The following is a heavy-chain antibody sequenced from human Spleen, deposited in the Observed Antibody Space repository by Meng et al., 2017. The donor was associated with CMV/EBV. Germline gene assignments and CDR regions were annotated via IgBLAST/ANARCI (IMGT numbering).Heavy chain of an antibody. V-gene: IGHV4-39*01. D-gene: IGHD2-21*01. J-gene: IGHJ6*02. Sequence: SETLSLTCSVSGGSINSGVYYWAWIRQSPGKGLEWLATVFYTGNNDYNPSLKSRLTISIDTSQNQFSLRLSSVTAADTAMYYCARCERGDSSMDVWGPGTTVTVSS. CDR3: ARCERGDSSMDV. CDR1: GGSINSGVYY. CDR2: VFYTGNN.